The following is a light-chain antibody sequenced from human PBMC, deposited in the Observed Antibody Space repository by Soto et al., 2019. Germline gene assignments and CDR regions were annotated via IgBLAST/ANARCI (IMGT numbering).Light chain of an antibody. J-gene: IGLJ2*01. CDR2: DVT. V-gene: IGLV2-11*01. Sequence: QSALTQPRSVSGSPGHSVTISCTGTSSDVRYYDYVSWYQQHPDKAPKLIIYDVTKRSSGVPDRFSASKSGDTASLTISGLQPEDEADYYCCSFAGACDLIFGGGTKVTVL. CDR1: SSDVRYYDY. CDR3: CSFAGACDLI.